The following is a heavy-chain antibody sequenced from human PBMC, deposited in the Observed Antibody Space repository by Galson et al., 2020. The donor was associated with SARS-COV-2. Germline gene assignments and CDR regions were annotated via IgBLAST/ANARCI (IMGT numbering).Heavy chain of an antibody. Sequence: ASVKVSCKASGYTFTSYGISWVRQAPGQGLEWMGWISAYNGNTHYAQKLQGRVTMTTDTSTSTAYMELRSLRSDDTAVYYCAMYYDFWSGRIGFDYWGQGTLVTVSS. CDR1: GYTFTSYG. V-gene: IGHV1-18*01. D-gene: IGHD3-3*01. CDR2: ISAYNGNT. J-gene: IGHJ4*02. CDR3: AMYYDFWSGRIGFDY.